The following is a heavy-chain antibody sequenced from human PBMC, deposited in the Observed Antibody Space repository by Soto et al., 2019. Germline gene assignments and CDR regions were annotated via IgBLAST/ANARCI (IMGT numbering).Heavy chain of an antibody. J-gene: IGHJ4*02. CDR2: ISGSGGST. D-gene: IGHD6-6*01. Sequence: GGSLRLSCAASGFTFSSYAMSWVRQAPGKGLEWVSAISGSGGSTYYADSVKGRFTISRDNSKNTLYLQMNSLRAEDTAVYYCAKGSTIEARPVSGTSDYWGQGTLVTVSS. CDR3: AKGSTIEARPVSGTSDY. CDR1: GFTFSSYA. V-gene: IGHV3-23*01.